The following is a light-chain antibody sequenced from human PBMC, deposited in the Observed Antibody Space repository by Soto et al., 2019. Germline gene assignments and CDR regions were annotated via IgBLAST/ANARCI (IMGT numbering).Light chain of an antibody. Sequence: QSALTQPASMSGSPGQSITISCTGTSSDIGRYNFVSWYQHHPGKAPKLIIYEATKRPSGVSYRFSGSKSGNTASLTISGLPAEDEADYYCTSYTNTSPYVFGTGTKVTVL. CDR3: TSYTNTSPYV. J-gene: IGLJ1*01. CDR2: EAT. CDR1: SSDIGRYNF. V-gene: IGLV2-14*01.